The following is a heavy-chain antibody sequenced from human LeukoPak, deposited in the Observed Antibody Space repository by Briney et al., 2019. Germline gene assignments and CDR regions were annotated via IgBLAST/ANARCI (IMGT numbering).Heavy chain of an antibody. D-gene: IGHD3-22*01. V-gene: IGHV4-34*09. Sequence: PSETLSLTCAVYGGSFSGYYWSWIRQPPGKGLEWIGEINHSGSTNYNPSLKSRVTISVDTSKNQFSLKLSSVTAADTAVYYCARDDSSGYYLWGQGTLVTVSS. CDR3: ARDDSSGYYL. CDR2: INHSGST. CDR1: GGSFSGYY. J-gene: IGHJ4*02.